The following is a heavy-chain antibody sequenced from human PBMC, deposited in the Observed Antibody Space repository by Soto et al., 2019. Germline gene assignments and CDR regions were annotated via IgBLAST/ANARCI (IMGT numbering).Heavy chain of an antibody. CDR2: FDPEDGET. Sequence: ASVKVSCKVSGYTLTELSMHWVRQAPGKGLEWMGGFDPEDGETIYAQKFQGRVTMTEDTSTDTAYMELSSLRSEDTAVYYCATDPRSATQYFDWLLLLVYWGQGTLVTVSS. V-gene: IGHV1-24*01. CDR1: GYTLTELS. CDR3: ATDPRSATQYFDWLLLLVY. D-gene: IGHD3-9*01. J-gene: IGHJ4*02.